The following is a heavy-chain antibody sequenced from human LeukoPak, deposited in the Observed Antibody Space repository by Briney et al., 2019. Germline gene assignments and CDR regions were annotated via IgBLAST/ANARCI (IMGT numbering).Heavy chain of an antibody. CDR3: ARDKVVATPSYYYMDV. CDR2: INYSGSA. D-gene: IGHD2-15*01. Sequence: SETLSLTCTVSGGSISSYYWSWIRQPPGKGLEWIGYINYSGSANYNPSLKSRVTISVDKSKNQFSLKLSSVTAADTAVYYCARDKVVATPSYYYMDVWGRGTTVTVSS. CDR1: GGSISSYY. J-gene: IGHJ6*03. V-gene: IGHV4-59*12.